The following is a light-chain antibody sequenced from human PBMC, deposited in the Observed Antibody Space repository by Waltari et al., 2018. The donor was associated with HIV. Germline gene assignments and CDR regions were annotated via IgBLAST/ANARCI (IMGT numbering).Light chain of an antibody. CDR3: QQYKSYPIT. Sequence: DIKMTQSPSSLSASVGDRVTITCRASQGINSYLAWFQQKPGKAPKSLIYAASSLQSGVPSTFSASGSETDFTLTISSLQPEDFATYYCQQYKSYPITFGQGTRLEIK. CDR1: QGINSY. J-gene: IGKJ5*01. CDR2: AAS. V-gene: IGKV1-16*01.